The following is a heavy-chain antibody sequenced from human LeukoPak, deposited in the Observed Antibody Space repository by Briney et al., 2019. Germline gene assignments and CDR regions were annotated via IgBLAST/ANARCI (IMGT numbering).Heavy chain of an antibody. CDR2: MYYSGST. CDR3: ARQLRGEAVAGHLQPFDY. D-gene: IGHD6-19*01. Sequence: SETLSLTCTVSGGSISSYYWSWIRQPPGKGLGWIGYMYYSGSTNYNPSLKSRVTISVDTSKNQFSLKLSSVTAADTAVYFCARQLRGEAVAGHLQPFDYWGQGTLVTVSS. V-gene: IGHV4-59*08. CDR1: GGSISSYY. J-gene: IGHJ4*02.